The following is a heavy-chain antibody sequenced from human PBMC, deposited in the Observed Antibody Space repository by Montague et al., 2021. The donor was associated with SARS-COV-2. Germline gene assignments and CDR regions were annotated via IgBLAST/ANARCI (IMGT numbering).Heavy chain of an antibody. Sequence: SETLSLTCFVSGDSINNSRYYWGWIRQPPGKGLEWIGTIYYSGSAYYNPSLKSRVTISVDTSKDQFSLKLNSVTATDTAVYYCARLESTRGVIIRGAFHIWGQGTKVTVSS. J-gene: IGHJ3*02. CDR3: ARLESTRGVIIRGAFHI. D-gene: IGHD3-10*01. V-gene: IGHV4-39*01. CDR1: GDSINNSRYY. CDR2: IYYSGSA.